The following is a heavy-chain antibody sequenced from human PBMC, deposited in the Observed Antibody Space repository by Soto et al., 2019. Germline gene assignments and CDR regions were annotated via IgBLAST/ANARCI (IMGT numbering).Heavy chain of an antibody. V-gene: IGHV4-4*07. CDR3: ARGMTPPGAPAWYYFDS. D-gene: IGHD2-8*02. Sequence: SETLSLTCTVSGASITGSSYWSWIRQPAGKGLEWIGRFSLSGTTNYNPSLRSRVTMSADVSKNQFSLRLTSVTAADTALYYCARGMTPPGAPAWYYFDSWGQGTLVT. CDR2: FSLSGTT. J-gene: IGHJ4*02. CDR1: GASITGSSY.